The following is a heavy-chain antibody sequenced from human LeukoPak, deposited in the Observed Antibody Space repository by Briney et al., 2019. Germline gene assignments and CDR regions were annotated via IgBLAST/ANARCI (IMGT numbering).Heavy chain of an antibody. Sequence: SETLSLTCAVSGGSITSSNWWSWVRQPPGKGLEWIGEISHSGTTNYNPSLKSRVTISIDKSKNQFSLKLSSVTAADTAVYYCARRRHRIAPADYWGQGTLVTVSS. CDR3: ARRRHRIAPADY. D-gene: IGHD6-13*01. CDR1: GGSITSSNW. J-gene: IGHJ4*02. V-gene: IGHV4-4*02. CDR2: ISHSGTT.